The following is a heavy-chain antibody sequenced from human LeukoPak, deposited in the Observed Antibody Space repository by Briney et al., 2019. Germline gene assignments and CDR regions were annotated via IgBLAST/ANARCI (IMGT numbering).Heavy chain of an antibody. J-gene: IGHJ3*02. D-gene: IGHD3-22*01. CDR1: GSGFTSYR. CDR2: IDPSDAYT. CDR3: ARAVSTRPSSYYYDSSGYPGADDAFDI. V-gene: IGHV5-10-1*01. Sequence: GPSVHISCKGLGSGFTSYRISWVRPMPGKGLEWMGRIDPSDAYTNYSPSFQGHVTISADKSISTSYRQCIRLTASDTAMYYCARAVSTRPSSYYYDSSGYPGADDAFDIWGQGTMVTVSS.